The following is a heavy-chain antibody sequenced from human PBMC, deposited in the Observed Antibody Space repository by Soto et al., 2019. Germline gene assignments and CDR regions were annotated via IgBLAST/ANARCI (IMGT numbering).Heavy chain of an antibody. CDR1: GGTFSSYT. V-gene: IGHV1-69*04. CDR3: ARDRWTYCSSTSCYPYYYYGMDV. CDR2: IIPILGIA. Sequence: SVKVSCKASGGTFSSYTISWVRQAPGQGLEWMGRIIPILGIANYAQKFQGRVTITADKSTSTAYMELSSLRSEDTAVYYCARDRWTYCSSTSCYPYYYYGMDVWGQGTTVTV. D-gene: IGHD2-2*01. J-gene: IGHJ6*02.